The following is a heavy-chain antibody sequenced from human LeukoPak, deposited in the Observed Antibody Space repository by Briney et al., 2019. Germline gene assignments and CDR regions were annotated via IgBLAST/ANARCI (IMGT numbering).Heavy chain of an antibody. CDR2: IRGSTGST. Sequence: GGSLRLSCAASGFTLRNYDINWVRQAPGKGLEWVSVIRGSTGSTYYADSVKGRFTISRDNSKNTLYLQMNSLRAEDTAVYYCAKCILTGYYKGYMDVWGKGTTVTISS. CDR3: AKCILTGYYKGYMDV. D-gene: IGHD3-9*01. V-gene: IGHV3-23*01. J-gene: IGHJ6*03. CDR1: GFTLRNYD.